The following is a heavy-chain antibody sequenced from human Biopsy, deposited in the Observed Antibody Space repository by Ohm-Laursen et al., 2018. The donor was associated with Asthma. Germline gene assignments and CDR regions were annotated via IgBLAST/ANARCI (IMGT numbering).Heavy chain of an antibody. Sequence: SLRLSCAASGVNVTNNYMTWVRQAPGKGLEWVSIMYAGGSRFYADRVKGRFTISRDNSKNTLYLQMDSLRPEDTALNYCARAGDTNDYGPAFDIWGLGTMVTVSS. J-gene: IGHJ3*02. CDR3: ARAGDTNDYGPAFDI. V-gene: IGHV3-53*01. CDR1: GVNVTNNY. CDR2: MYAGGSR. D-gene: IGHD4-17*01.